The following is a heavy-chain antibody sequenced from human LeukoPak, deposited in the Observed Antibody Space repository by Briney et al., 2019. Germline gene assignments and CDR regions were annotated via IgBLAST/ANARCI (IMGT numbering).Heavy chain of an antibody. V-gene: IGHV3-66*01. J-gene: IGHJ4*02. CDR1: GFTVSNNY. Sequence: GGSLRLSCAVSGFTVSNNYMTWVRQAPGKGLESVSIINDGDRTFYAVSVKGRFTIFRDNAKNVLYLQMTSLGAEDTAVYYCAGAPETGHWGQGTLVTVSS. CDR3: AGAPETGH. CDR2: INDGDRT. D-gene: IGHD5-24*01.